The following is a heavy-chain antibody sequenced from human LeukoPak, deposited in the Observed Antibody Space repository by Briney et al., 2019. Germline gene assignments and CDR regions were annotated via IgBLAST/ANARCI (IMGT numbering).Heavy chain of an antibody. CDR1: GFTVSSNY. J-gene: IGHJ6*02. CDR2: IKQDGSEE. Sequence: GGSLRLSCAASGFTVSSNYMSWVRQAPGKGLEWVANIKQDGSEEVYVDSVKGRFTISRDNAKNSLFLQLNTLRAEDTAVYYCARDPYSCTWSYGMDVWGQGTTVTVSS. CDR3: ARDPYSCTWSYGMDV. D-gene: IGHD6-6*01. V-gene: IGHV3-7*05.